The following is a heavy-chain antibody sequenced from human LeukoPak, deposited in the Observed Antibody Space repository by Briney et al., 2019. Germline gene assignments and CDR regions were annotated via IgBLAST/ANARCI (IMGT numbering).Heavy chain of an antibody. D-gene: IGHD6-13*01. CDR2: IYYSGST. CDR1: GGSISSYY. J-gene: IGHJ3*02. V-gene: IGHV4-59*01. CDR3: ARGGSSSWYKDAFDI. Sequence: SETLSLTCTVSGGSISSYYWSWIRQPPGKGLEWIGYIYYSGSTNYNPSLKSRVTISVDTSKNQFSLKLSSVTAADTAVYYCARGGSSSWYKDAFDIWGQGTMVTVSS.